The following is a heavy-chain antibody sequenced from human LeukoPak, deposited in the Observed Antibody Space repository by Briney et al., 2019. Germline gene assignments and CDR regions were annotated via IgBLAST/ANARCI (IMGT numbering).Heavy chain of an antibody. CDR3: ARVSTVAGLFDY. D-gene: IGHD6-19*01. J-gene: IGHJ4*02. CDR1: GYSISSGYY. Sequence: SETLSLTCTVSGYSISSGYYWGWIRQPPGKGLEWIGSIYHSGSTYYNPSLKSRVTISVDTSKNQFSLKLSSVTAADTAVYYCARVSTVAGLFDYWGQGTLVTVSS. V-gene: IGHV4-38-2*02. CDR2: IYHSGST.